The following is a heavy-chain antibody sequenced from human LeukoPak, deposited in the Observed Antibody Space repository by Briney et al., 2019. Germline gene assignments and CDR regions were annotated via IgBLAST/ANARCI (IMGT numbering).Heavy chain of an antibody. CDR3: VRIGCSSTSCYGNSVDP. CDR1: GYTFSNYG. Sequence: ASVTVSCKPSGYTFSNYGLNWVRQAPGQGLEWMGWISGYNGNTLYAQKFQGRVTMTTDTSTSTAYMELRSLRSDDTAVYYCVRIGCSSTSCYGNSVDPWSQGTLVTVSS. V-gene: IGHV1-18*01. CDR2: ISGYNGNT. D-gene: IGHD2-2*01. J-gene: IGHJ5*02.